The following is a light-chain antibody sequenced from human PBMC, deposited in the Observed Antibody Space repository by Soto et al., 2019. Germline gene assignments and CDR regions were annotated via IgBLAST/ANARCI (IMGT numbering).Light chain of an antibody. CDR2: DAS. CDR1: QDISNY. Sequence: DIQLTQSPSSLSASVGDRVIITCQASQDISNYLNWYQQKPGKAPKLLIYDASNLETGAPSRFSGSGSGTDCAFTISNLHPEDIATYYCQEFHNFSITFGQGTRLEIK. CDR3: QEFHNFSIT. V-gene: IGKV1-33*01. J-gene: IGKJ5*01.